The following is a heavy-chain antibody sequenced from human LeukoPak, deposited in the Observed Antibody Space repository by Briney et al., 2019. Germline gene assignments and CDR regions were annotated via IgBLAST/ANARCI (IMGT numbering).Heavy chain of an antibody. J-gene: IGHJ6*03. Sequence: ASVKVPCKASGYTFTSYDINWVRQATGQGLEWMGWMNPNSGNTGYAQKFQGRVTITRNTSISTAYMELSSLRSEDTAVYYCARGQRMVRGVRTRPYYMDVWGKGTTVTVSS. V-gene: IGHV1-8*03. CDR3: ARGQRMVRGVRTRPYYMDV. D-gene: IGHD3-10*01. CDR2: MNPNSGNT. CDR1: GYTFTSYD.